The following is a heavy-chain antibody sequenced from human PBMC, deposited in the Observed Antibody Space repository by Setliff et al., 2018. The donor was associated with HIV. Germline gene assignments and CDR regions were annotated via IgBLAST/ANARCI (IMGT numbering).Heavy chain of an antibody. CDR1: GFSFGSYW. CDR2: IKHDASEK. V-gene: IGHV3-7*03. J-gene: IGHJ4*02. D-gene: IGHD1-1*01. Sequence: GESLKISCVASGFSFGSYWMSWVRQAPGKWPEWVAHIKHDASEKYFVDSVKGRFTISRDNAKNSLYLQMDSLRSDDTAMYYCASARIPTGGTSTSFDYWGQGTLVTVSS. CDR3: ASARIPTGGTSTSFDY.